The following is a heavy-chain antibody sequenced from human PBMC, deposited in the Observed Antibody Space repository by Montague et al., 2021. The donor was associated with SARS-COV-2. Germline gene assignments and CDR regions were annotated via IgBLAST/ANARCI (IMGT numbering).Heavy chain of an antibody. D-gene: IGHD1-26*01. CDR3: AREGAGSTYYFDY. CDR1: GFTFSTYD. CDR2: ISYDGGNK. J-gene: IGHJ4*02. Sequence: SLRLSCAASGFTFSTYDMHWVRRAPGKGPEWVAFISYDGGNKYYADSVKGRFTISRDNSMNTLYVQMNSLRAEDTAVYYCAREGAGSTYYFDYWGQGTLVTVSS. V-gene: IGHV3-30-3*01.